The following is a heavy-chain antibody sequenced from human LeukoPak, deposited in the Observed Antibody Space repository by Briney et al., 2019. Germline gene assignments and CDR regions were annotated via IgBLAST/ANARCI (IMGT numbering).Heavy chain of an antibody. D-gene: IGHD6-13*01. Sequence: SETLSLTCTVSGGSISSYYRSWIRQPPGKGLEWIGYIYYSGSTNYNPSLKSRVTISVDTSKNQFSLKLSSVTAADTAVYYCARDHGSSWYKYNWFDPWGQGTLVTVSS. CDR2: IYYSGST. J-gene: IGHJ5*02. CDR1: GGSISSYY. CDR3: ARDHGSSWYKYNWFDP. V-gene: IGHV4-59*01.